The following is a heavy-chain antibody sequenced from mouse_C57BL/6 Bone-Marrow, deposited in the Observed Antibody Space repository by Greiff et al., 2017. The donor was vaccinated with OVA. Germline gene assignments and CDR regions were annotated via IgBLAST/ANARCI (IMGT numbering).Heavy chain of an antibody. J-gene: IGHJ2*01. CDR3: ARRGGVPFDY. CDR2: ISSGGSYT. V-gene: IGHV5-6*02. CDR1: GFTFSSYG. D-gene: IGHD1-1*02. Sequence: EVNLVESGGDLVKPGGSLKLSCAASGFTFSSYGMSWVRQTPDKRLEWVATISSGGSYTYYPDSVKGRFTISRDNAKNTLYLQMSSLKSKDTAMYYCARRGGVPFDYWGQGTTLTVSS.